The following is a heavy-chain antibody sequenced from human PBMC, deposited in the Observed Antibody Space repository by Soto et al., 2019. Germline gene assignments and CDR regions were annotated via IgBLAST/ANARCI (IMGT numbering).Heavy chain of an antibody. V-gene: IGHV1-46*01. CDR2: VNPSGGHT. Sequence: QVQLMQSGAEVKKPGASVKVSCKASGDTFTDYYIHWVRPAPGQGLEWMGTVNPSGGHTTYAQHFLGRVTMTRDTSTSTLYMELTNLTSDDTAIYYCARGGHVVVVTAALDYWGQGTLVTVSS. CDR3: ARGGHVVVVTAALDY. D-gene: IGHD2-21*02. J-gene: IGHJ4*02. CDR1: GDTFTDYY.